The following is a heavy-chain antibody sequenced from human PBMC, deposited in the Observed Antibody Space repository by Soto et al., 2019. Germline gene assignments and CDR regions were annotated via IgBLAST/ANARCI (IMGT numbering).Heavy chain of an antibody. J-gene: IGHJ3*02. CDR1: GGSISSYY. D-gene: IGHD2-15*01. CDR3: ARVCSGGSCYEAFDI. V-gene: IGHV4-59*12. Sequence: SETLSLTCTVSGGSISSYYWSWIRQPPGKGQKWIGYIYYSGSTNYNPSLKSRVTISLDTSKNQFSLKLSSVTAADTAVYYFARVCSGGSCYEAFDIWGQGTMVTVSS. CDR2: IYYSGST.